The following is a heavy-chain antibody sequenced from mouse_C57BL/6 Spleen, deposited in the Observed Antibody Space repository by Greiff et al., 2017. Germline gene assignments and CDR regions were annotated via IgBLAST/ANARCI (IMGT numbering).Heavy chain of an antibody. CDR2: IYPSDSET. D-gene: IGHD2-4*01. J-gene: IGHJ3*01. V-gene: IGHV1-61*01. CDR3: ARSGDYDEAWFAY. CDR1: GYTFTSYW. Sequence: VQLQQPGAALVRPGSSVKLSCKASGYTFTSYWMDWVKQRPGQGLEWIGNIYPSDSETHYNQKFKDKATLTVDKSSSTAYMQLSSLTSEDSAVYYGARSGDYDEAWFAYWGQGTLVTVSA.